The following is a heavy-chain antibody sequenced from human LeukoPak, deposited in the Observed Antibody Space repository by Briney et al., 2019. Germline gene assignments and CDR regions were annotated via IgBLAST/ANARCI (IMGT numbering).Heavy chain of an antibody. J-gene: IGHJ4*02. Sequence: SETLSLTCAVYGGSFSGYYWSWIRQPPGKGLEWIGEINHSGSTNYNPSLKSRVTISVDTSKNQFSLELSSVTAADTAVYYCARGLRAPRWGQGTLVTVSS. CDR2: INHSGST. V-gene: IGHV4-34*01. CDR1: GGSFSGYY. CDR3: ARGLRAPR. D-gene: IGHD5-12*01.